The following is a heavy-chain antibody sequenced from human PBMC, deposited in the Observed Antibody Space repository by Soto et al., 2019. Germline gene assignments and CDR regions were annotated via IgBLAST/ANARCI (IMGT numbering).Heavy chain of an antibody. J-gene: IGHJ5*02. V-gene: IGHV4-31*03. CDR3: ARGNSRYSSGWYGETKQYNWFDP. D-gene: IGHD6-13*01. Sequence: QVQLQESGPGLVKPSQTLSLTCTVSGGSISSGGYYWSWIRQHPGKGLEWIGYIYYSGSTYYNPSLKSRVTRSVDTSKNQFALKLSSVTAADTAVYYCARGNSRYSSGWYGETKQYNWFDPWGQGTLVTVSS. CDR1: GGSISSGGYY. CDR2: IYYSGST.